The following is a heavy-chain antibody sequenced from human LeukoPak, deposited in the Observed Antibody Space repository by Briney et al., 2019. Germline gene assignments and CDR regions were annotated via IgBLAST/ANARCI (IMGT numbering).Heavy chain of an antibody. D-gene: IGHD2-8*02. CDR2: INPNSGDT. CDR3: ARVQLLSDDVFNV. V-gene: IGHV1-2*02. J-gene: IGHJ3*01. Sequence: GASVTVSYRASGYTFTDLYIHWLRQAPGQGLENMGRINPNSGDTNYAHDFQGRVTMTRDTSISTAYMELSRLTSDDTAVYYCARVQLLSDDVFNVWGQGTMVTVSS. CDR1: GYTFTDLY.